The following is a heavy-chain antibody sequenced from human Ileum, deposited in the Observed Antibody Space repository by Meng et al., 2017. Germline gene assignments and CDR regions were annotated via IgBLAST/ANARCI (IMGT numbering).Heavy chain of an antibody. CDR2: ISAYSGNT. D-gene: IGHD4-23*01. CDR3: ARDTVGTTLGDY. J-gene: IGHJ4*02. CDR1: GYIFTRYG. Sequence: QVQLVQSGAEVKKHGASGKVSCKAPGYIFTRYGIGWVRQAPGQGLEWMGWISAYSGNTKYAQKLQGRVTMTTDTSTSTAYMELRNLRSDDTAVYYCARDTVGTTLGDYWGQGTLVTVSS. V-gene: IGHV1-18*01.